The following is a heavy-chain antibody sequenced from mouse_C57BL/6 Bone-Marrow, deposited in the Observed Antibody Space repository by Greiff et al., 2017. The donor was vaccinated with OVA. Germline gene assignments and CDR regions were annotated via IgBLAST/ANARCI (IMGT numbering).Heavy chain of an antibody. CDR1: GYTFTTYP. Sequence: VKLKESGAELVKPGASVKMSCKASGYTFTTYPIEWMKQNHGKSLEWIGNFHPYNDDTKYNEKFKGKATLTVEKSSSTVYLELSRLTSDDSAVYDCAYEQFNSYGMDYWGQGTSVTVSA. CDR2: FHPYNDDT. D-gene: IGHD2-12*01. CDR3: AYEQFNSYGMDY. J-gene: IGHJ4*01. V-gene: IGHV1-47*01.